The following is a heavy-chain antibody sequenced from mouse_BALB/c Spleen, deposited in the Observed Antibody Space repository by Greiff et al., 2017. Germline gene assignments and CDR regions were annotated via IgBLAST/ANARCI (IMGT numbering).Heavy chain of an antibody. D-gene: IGHD2-4*01. Sequence: DVHLVESGGGLVQPGGSRKLSCAASGFTFSSFGMHWVRQAPEKGLEWVAYISSGSSTIYYADTVKGRFTISRDNPKNTLFLQMTSLRSEDTAMYYCARRDDYDVAMDYWGQGTSVTVSS. V-gene: IGHV5-17*02. CDR1: GFTFSSFG. J-gene: IGHJ4*01. CDR3: ARRDDYDVAMDY. CDR2: ISSGSSTI.